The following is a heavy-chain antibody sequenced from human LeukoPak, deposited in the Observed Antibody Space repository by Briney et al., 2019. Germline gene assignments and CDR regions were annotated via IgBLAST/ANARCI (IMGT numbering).Heavy chain of an antibody. Sequence: GGSLRLSCAASGFTFSSYAMHWVRQAPGKGLEWVAVISYDGSNKYYADSVKGRFTISRDNSKNTLYLQMNSLRAEDTAVYYCASDGGTNKVTYYFDYWGQGTLVTVSS. CDR3: ASDGGTNKVTYYFDY. V-gene: IGHV3-30*01. D-gene: IGHD2-8*01. J-gene: IGHJ4*02. CDR1: GFTFSSYA. CDR2: ISYDGSNK.